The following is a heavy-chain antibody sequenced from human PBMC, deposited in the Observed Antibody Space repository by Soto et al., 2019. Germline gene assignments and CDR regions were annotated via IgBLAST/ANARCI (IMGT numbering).Heavy chain of an antibody. Sequence: QVQLVQSGAEVKKPGSSVKVSCKASGGTFSSYVISWVRQAPGQGREWMGGIIPIFGTANYAQKFEGRVTITADESTSTAYMERSSLRYEGTAVYYCARELGGELERGEYAFYIWGQGTMVTVSS. V-gene: IGHV1-69*12. CDR3: ARELGGELERGEYAFYI. D-gene: IGHD1-26*01. CDR1: GGTFSSYV. J-gene: IGHJ3*02. CDR2: IIPIFGTA.